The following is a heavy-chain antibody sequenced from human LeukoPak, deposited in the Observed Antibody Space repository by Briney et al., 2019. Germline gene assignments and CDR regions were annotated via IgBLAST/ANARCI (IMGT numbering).Heavy chain of an antibody. CDR2: IYHTGTT. J-gene: IGHJ5*02. CDR3: STSDDSRRYLTSFDP. D-gene: IGHD3-22*01. Sequence: SQTLSLTCSVSGVSISSGGFYWSWIRQFPGKGLEWIGYIYHTGTTYYNPSLRTRVVISVDTSKNQFSLKVYSVTASDTAVYFCSTSDDSRRYLTSFDPWGQGTLVTVSS. CDR1: GVSISSGGFY. V-gene: IGHV4-31*03.